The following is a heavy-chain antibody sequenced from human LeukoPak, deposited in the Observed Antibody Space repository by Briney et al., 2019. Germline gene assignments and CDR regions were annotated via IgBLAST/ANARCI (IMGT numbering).Heavy chain of an antibody. CDR3: ARVSLVNYYYYYMDV. D-gene: IGHD3-9*01. J-gene: IGHJ6*03. CDR1: GYTFTSYG. CDR2: ISAYNGNT. V-gene: IGHV1-18*01. Sequence: ASVKVSCKASGYTFTSYGISWVRQAHGQGLEWMGWISAYNGNTNYAQKLQGRVTMTTDTSTSTAYMELRSLRSDDTAVYYCARVSLVNYYYYYMDVWGKGTTVTVSS.